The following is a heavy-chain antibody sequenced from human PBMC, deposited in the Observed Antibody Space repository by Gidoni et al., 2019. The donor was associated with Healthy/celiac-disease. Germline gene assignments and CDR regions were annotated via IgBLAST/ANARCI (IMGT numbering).Heavy chain of an antibody. J-gene: IGHJ4*02. D-gene: IGHD3-3*01. CDR1: GFTFRSYR. Sequence: EVQLVKCGGGLVKPGGSLRLSCAASGFTFRSYRMNWGRQAPGTGREWVSSICSSSIYIYYADSVNGRFTISRDNAKNSLDLQMNSLRAEDTAVYYCAREKDYDFWSGYQGFDYWGQGTLVTVSS. V-gene: IGHV3-21*01. CDR3: AREKDYDFWSGYQGFDY. CDR2: ICSSSIYI.